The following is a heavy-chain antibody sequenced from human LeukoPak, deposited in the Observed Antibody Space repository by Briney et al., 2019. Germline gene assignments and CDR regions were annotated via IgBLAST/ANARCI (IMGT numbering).Heavy chain of an antibody. CDR1: GDTFKRYG. V-gene: IGHV1-69*04. CDR2: IIPIVDET. J-gene: IGHJ4*02. D-gene: IGHD3-10*01. CDR3: AAALYIGQLLSALDF. Sequence: ASVKVSCKASGDTFKRYGISWMRQAPGQGLEWMGRIIPIVDETDYTQKFQDRVTITADKSTSTAYMELSGLTPEDTAVYYCAAALYIGQLLSALDFWGQGSPVIVSS.